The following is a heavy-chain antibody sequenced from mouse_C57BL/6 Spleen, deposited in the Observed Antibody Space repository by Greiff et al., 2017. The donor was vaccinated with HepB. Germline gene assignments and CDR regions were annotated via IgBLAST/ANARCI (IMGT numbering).Heavy chain of an antibody. J-gene: IGHJ2*01. V-gene: IGHV5-9-1*02. CDR2: ISSGGDYI. Sequence: EVKVEESGEGLVKPGGSLKLSCAASGFTFSSYAMSWVRQTPEKRLEWVAYISSGGDYIYYADTVKGRFTISRDNARNTLYLQMSSLKSEDTAMYYCTRDGRPAAGFDYWGQGTTLTVSS. CDR3: TRDGRPAAGFDY. CDR1: GFTFSSYA. D-gene: IGHD2-12*01.